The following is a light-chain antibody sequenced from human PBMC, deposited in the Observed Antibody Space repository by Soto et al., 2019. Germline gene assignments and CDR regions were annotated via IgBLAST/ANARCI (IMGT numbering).Light chain of an antibody. CDR2: ENI. CDR1: SSNIGNNY. Sequence: QSVLTQPPSVSAAPGQMVTISCSGSSSNIGNNYVSWYQQLPGTAPKLLIYENIKRPSGIPDRFSGSKSGTSANLGITGLQTGDEADYYCGTWERSASAWVFGGGTKLTVL. J-gene: IGLJ3*02. V-gene: IGLV1-51*02. CDR3: GTWERSASAWV.